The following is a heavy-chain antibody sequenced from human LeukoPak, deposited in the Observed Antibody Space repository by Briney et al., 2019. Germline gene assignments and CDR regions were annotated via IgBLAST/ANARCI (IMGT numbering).Heavy chain of an antibody. V-gene: IGHV3-23*01. J-gene: IGHJ4*02. CDR3: AKDRREYSSGWKIFDY. Sequence: GSLRLSCAASGFTFSSYAMSWVRQAPGKGLEWVSAISGSGGSTYYADSVKGRFTISRDNSKNTLYLQMNSLRAEDTAVYYCAKDRREYSSGWKIFDYWGQGTLVTVSS. D-gene: IGHD6-19*01. CDR1: GFTFSSYA. CDR2: ISGSGGST.